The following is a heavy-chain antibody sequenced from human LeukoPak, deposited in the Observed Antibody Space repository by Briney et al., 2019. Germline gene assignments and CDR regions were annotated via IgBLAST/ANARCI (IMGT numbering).Heavy chain of an antibody. CDR2: IYYSGST. V-gene: IGHV4-39*02. D-gene: IGHD5-12*01. CDR3: AREWLRSYFDY. CDR1: GGSISSSSYY. Sequence: SETLSLTCTVSGGSISSSSYYWGWIRPPPGKGLEWIGSIYYSGSTYYSPSLKSRVTISVDTSKNQFSLKLSSVTAADTAVYYCAREWLRSYFDYWGQGTLVTVSS. J-gene: IGHJ4*02.